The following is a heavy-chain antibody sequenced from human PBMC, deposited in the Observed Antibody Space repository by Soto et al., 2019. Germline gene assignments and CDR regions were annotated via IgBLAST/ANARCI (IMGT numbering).Heavy chain of an antibody. CDR1: GGTLSDHG. Sequence: QVQLEQSGAEVKKPGSSVKVSCKASGGTLSDHGVAWLRQAPGQGLEWMGGTIPVFNTAKYAQKFQGRVTVTADKFTNIAYMELSSLRSEDTAFYFCARGVYGSGNYYTGPSAFDIWCQGKMVIVSS. CDR3: ARGVYGSGNYYTGPSAFDI. D-gene: IGHD3-10*01. V-gene: IGHV1-69*06. J-gene: IGHJ3*02. CDR2: TIPVFNTA.